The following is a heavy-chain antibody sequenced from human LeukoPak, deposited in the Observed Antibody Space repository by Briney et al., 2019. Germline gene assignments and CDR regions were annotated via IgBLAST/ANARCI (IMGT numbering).Heavy chain of an antibody. CDR2: ISSSSSTR. V-gene: IGHV3-48*01. D-gene: IGHD1-7*01. J-gene: IGHJ4*02. Sequence: GGSLRLSCTASGFTFNSYSMNWVRQAPGKGLEWVSYISSSSSTRHYADSVKGRFTISGDNAKNSLYLQMNSLRAEDTAVYYCARSLELVCYWGQGTLVTVSS. CDR1: GFTFNSYS. CDR3: ARSLELVCY.